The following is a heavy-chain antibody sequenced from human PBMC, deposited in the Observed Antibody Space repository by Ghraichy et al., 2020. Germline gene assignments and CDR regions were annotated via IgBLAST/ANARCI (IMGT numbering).Heavy chain of an antibody. D-gene: IGHD5-24*01. V-gene: IGHV3-7*01. Sequence: GGSLRLSCAASGFTFSSYWMSWVRQAPGKGLEWVANIKQDGSEKYYVDSVKGRFTISRDNAKNSLYLQMNSLRAEDTAVYYCARVTDGYSYDAFDIWGQGTMVTVSS. CDR2: IKQDGSEK. CDR3: ARVTDGYSYDAFDI. J-gene: IGHJ3*02. CDR1: GFTFSSYW.